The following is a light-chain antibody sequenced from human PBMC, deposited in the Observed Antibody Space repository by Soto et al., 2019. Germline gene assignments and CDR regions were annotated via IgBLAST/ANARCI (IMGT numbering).Light chain of an antibody. CDR3: QQSYSTPVYT. V-gene: IGKV1-39*01. CDR1: QTISTY. J-gene: IGKJ2*01. Sequence: DIQMTQSPSSLSASVGDEVTITCRASQTISTYLNWYQQKPGKAPKLLIFGAFNLQSTVPSRFRGTASGTEFTLNISSLQPEDFATYYCQQSYSTPVYTFGQGTKLEI. CDR2: GAF.